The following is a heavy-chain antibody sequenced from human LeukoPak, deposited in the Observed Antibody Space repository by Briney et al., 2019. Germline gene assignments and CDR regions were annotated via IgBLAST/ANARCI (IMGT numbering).Heavy chain of an antibody. CDR3: ALDLLGTIPY. J-gene: IGHJ4*02. V-gene: IGHV3-64*01. CDR2: ISSNGGST. Sequence: GGSLRLSCAASGFTFGSYAMHWVRQAPGKGLEYVSAISSNGGSTYYANSVKGRFTISRDNSKNTLYLQMGSLRAEDMAVYYCALDLLGTIPYWGQGTLVTVSS. D-gene: IGHD2-8*01. CDR1: GFTFGSYA.